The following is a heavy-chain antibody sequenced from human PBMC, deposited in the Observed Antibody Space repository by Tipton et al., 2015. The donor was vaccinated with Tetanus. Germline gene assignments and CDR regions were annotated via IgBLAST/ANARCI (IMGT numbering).Heavy chain of an antibody. J-gene: IGHJ4*02. V-gene: IGHV3-7*03. CDR1: GFDFRSDW. CDR2: IKQDGNEK. Sequence: SLRLSCAASGFDFRSDWMTWVRQAPGKGLEWVANIKQDGNEKYHVDSVKGRFTISRDNGKNLLYLQMSSLRVEDTAVYFCVSRYSNAWYYFDIWGQGTPVTVSS. CDR3: VSRYSNAWYYFDI. D-gene: IGHD5-12*01.